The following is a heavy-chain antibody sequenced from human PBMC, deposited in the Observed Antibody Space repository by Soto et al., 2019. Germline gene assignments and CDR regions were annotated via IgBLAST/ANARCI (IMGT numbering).Heavy chain of an antibody. V-gene: IGHV3-11*01. CDR3: ARVRFGEWGYAMDV. Sequence: VQLVESGGGLGKPGGSLRLSCAASGLTFSDSYLNWIRHAPGKGLEWLAYISSTGSSIFYAGSVKGRFTISRDNAKNSLYLQMNSLRAEDTAMYYCARVRFGEWGYAMDVWGQGTTVTVSS. CDR1: GLTFSDSY. D-gene: IGHD3-10*01. J-gene: IGHJ6*02. CDR2: ISSTGSSI.